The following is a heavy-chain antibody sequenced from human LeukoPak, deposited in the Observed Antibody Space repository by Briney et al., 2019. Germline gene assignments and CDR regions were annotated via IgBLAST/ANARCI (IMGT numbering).Heavy chain of an antibody. V-gene: IGHV4-59*01. Sequence: SETLSLTCTVSGGSISSYYWSWIRQPPGKGLEWIGYIYYSGSTNYNPSLKSRLTISVDTSKNQFYLKLSSVTAADTALSYCARAEGLRYFDWLLPFDYWGQGNLVTVSS. CDR1: GGSISSYY. D-gene: IGHD3-9*01. CDR2: IYYSGST. CDR3: ARAEGLRYFDWLLPFDY. J-gene: IGHJ4*02.